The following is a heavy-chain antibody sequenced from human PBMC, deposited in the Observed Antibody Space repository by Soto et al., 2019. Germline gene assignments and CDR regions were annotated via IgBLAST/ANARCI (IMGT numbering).Heavy chain of an antibody. D-gene: IGHD6-13*01. J-gene: IGHJ5*02. CDR1: GGSFSGYY. V-gene: IGHV4-34*01. CDR2: INHSGST. Sequence: SETLSLTCAVYGGSFSGYYWSWIRQPPGKGLEWIGEINHSGSTNYNPSLKSRVTISVDTSKNQLSLKLSSVTAADTAVYYCARGHSSSWYNWFDPWGQGTLVTVSS. CDR3: ARGHSSSWYNWFDP.